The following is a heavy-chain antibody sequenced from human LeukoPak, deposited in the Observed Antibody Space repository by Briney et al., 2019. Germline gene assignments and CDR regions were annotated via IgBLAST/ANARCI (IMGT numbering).Heavy chain of an antibody. D-gene: IGHD3-22*01. CDR2: ISGYNGNT. V-gene: IGHV1-18*01. CDR1: GYTFTSYG. Sequence: ASVKVSCKASGYTFTSYGISWVRQAPGQGLEWMGWISGYNGNTNYAQQKLQGRVTMTTDTSTSKAYMELRSLRSDDTAVYYGARAYPPMIVFDYWGQGTLVTVSS. CDR3: ARAYPPMIVFDY. J-gene: IGHJ4*02.